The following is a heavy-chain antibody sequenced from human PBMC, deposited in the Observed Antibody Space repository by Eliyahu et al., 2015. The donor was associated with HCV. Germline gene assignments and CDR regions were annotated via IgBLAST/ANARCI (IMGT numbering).Heavy chain of an antibody. V-gene: IGHV3-30*03. CDR3: VRGGPSEFSSGLAWPFDL. Sequence: QADLVESGGTVVQPGGSLRLSCVASKFSFXRYGFHWVRHSPGKDLEWVAALSSTADYEFYADAVKGRFTVSRDDLKNTLYLQMRSLRREDTALYYCVRGGPSEFSSGLAWPFDLWGRGTLVTVSA. CDR2: LSSTADYE. D-gene: IGHD6-19*01. CDR1: KFSFXRYG. J-gene: IGHJ2*01.